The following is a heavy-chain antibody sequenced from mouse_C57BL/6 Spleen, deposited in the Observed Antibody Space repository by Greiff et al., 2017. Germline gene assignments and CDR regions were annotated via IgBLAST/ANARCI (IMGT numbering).Heavy chain of an antibody. Sequence: VQLQQSGTVLARPGASVKMSCKTSGYTFTSYWMHWVKQRPGQGLEWRGAIYPGNSDTSYNQKFKGKAKLTAVTSASTAYMELSSLTHEDSAVYYCFMIRNWYVDVWGTGTTGTVSS. V-gene: IGHV1-5*01. J-gene: IGHJ1*03. CDR1: GYTFTSYW. D-gene: IGHD2-4*01. CDR3: FMIRNWYVDV. CDR2: IYPGNSDT.